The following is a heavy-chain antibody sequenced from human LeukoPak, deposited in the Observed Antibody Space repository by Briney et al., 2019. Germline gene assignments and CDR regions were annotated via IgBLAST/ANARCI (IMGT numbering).Heavy chain of an antibody. J-gene: IGHJ2*01. CDR1: GFTFSSYS. CDR3: ARVKVDTAMVYCTWYFDL. V-gene: IGHV3-48*01. D-gene: IGHD5-18*01. Sequence: GGSLRLSCAASGFTFSSYSMNWVRQAPGKGLEWVSYISSSSSTIYYADSVKGRFTISRDNAKNSLYLQMNSLRAEDTAVYYCARVKVDTAMVYCTWYFDLWGRGTLVTVSS. CDR2: ISSSSSTI.